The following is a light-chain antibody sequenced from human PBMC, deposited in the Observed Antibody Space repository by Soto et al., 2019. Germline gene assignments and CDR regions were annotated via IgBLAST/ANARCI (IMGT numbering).Light chain of an antibody. V-gene: IGKV3-20*01. J-gene: IGKJ2*01. CDR3: QQYGSSPLYT. CDR2: GAS. Sequence: EIVLTQSPGTLSLSPGERATLSCRARQSVRSSYLAWYHQKPGQAPRLLIYGASSRATGSPDRFSGSGSGTDFTLTISRLEPEDFAVYYCQQYGSSPLYTFGQGTKLEIK. CDR1: QSVRSSY.